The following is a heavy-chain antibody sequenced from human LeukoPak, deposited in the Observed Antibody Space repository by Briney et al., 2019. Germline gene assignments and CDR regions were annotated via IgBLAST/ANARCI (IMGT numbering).Heavy chain of an antibody. CDR2: IIPIFGTA. Sequence: SVMVSCKASGGTFSSYAISWVRQAPGQGLEWMGGIIPIFGTANYAQKFQGRVTITADKSTSTAYMELSSLRSEDTAVYYCARSSIIAAAGPYYFDYWGQGTLVTVSS. J-gene: IGHJ4*02. D-gene: IGHD6-13*01. V-gene: IGHV1-69*06. CDR3: ARSSIIAAAGPYYFDY. CDR1: GGTFSSYA.